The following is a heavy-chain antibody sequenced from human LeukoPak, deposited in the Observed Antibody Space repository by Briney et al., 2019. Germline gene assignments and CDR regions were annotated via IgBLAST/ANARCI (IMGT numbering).Heavy chain of an antibody. V-gene: IGHV4-59*01. CDR2: IYYDGST. J-gene: IGHJ4*02. CDR1: RGSISSYY. D-gene: IGHD3-10*01. CDR3: ASLGGSGSWNFGY. Sequence: SETLSLTRAVSRGSISSYYWSWIRQSPGKGLEWIGYIYYDGSTNYNPSLKSRATISLDTSKNQFSLRLSSVTAADTAVYYCASLGGSGSWNFGYWGQGALVTVSS.